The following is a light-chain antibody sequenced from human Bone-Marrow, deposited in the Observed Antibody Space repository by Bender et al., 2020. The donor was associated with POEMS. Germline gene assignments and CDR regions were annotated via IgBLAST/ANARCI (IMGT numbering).Light chain of an antibody. CDR1: QLGDQY. CDR3: QVWDSSTDHRL. Sequence: SYGLSQPPSVFVSPGPTAYITCYGDQLGDQYASWYQQKPGQAPLLVVHDDNDRPSGIPERFSGSNSGNTAPLNIARVEAGDEADYYCQVWDSSTDHRLFGGGTKLTVL. V-gene: IGLV3-21*02. CDR2: DDN. J-gene: IGLJ3*02.